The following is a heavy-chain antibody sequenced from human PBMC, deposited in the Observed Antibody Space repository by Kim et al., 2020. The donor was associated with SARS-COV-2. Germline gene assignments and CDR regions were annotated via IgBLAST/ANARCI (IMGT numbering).Heavy chain of an antibody. Sequence: GGSLRLSCAASGFTISDYYESWITKAPGKGLDRASHIGNRGNPIFYADSVQGRFTIAKDSAKKSLYLQMNSLRVEDTAVYYCATPYLMTIIRGINNHFYHMDVWGKGTTVTVSS. CDR2: IGNRGNPI. J-gene: IGHJ6*03. V-gene: IGHV3-11*01. CDR3: ATPYLMTIIRGINNHFYHMDV. CDR1: GFTISDYY. D-gene: IGHD3-10*01.